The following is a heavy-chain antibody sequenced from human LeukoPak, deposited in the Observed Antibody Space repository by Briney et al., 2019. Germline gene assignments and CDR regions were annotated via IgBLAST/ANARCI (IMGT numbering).Heavy chain of an antibody. Sequence: SETLSLTCTVSGGSISSSSYYWGWTRQPPGKGLEWIGSIYYSGSTYYNPSLKSRVTISVDTSKNQFSLKLSSVTAADTAVYYCARHPRLRYFDWSDYWGQGTLVTVSS. V-gene: IGHV4-39*01. J-gene: IGHJ4*02. CDR1: GGSISSSSYY. CDR2: IYYSGST. D-gene: IGHD3-9*01. CDR3: ARHPRLRYFDWSDY.